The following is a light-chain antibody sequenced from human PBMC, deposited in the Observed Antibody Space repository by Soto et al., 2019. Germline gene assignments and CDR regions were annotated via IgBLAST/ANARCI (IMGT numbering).Light chain of an antibody. J-gene: IGKJ1*01. V-gene: IGKV1-39*01. CDR2: GAS. CDR1: ETIRMY. CDR3: QQSYTSPPT. Sequence: DIQMTQSPSSLSASVGDRVTITCRASETIRMYLNWYQQRPGKAPNLLIYGASRLHSGVPSRFTGSGSGTDFTLTISSLQPEDFESYFCQQSYTSPPTFGQGTKVDIK.